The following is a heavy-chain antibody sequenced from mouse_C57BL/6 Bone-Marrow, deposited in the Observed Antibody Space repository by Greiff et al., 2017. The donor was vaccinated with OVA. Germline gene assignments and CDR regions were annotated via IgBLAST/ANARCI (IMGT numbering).Heavy chain of an antibody. Sequence: QVQLQQPGPDLVKPGASVKLSCKASGYTFTSYWMHWVKQRPGQGLEWIGNINPSNGGTNYNEKFKSKATLTVDKSSSTAYMQLSSLTSEYSAVYYCARTTTVASSWYFDVWGTGTTVTVSS. V-gene: IGHV1-53*01. CDR3: ARTTTVASSWYFDV. CDR1: GYTFTSYW. D-gene: IGHD1-1*01. J-gene: IGHJ1*03. CDR2: INPSNGGT.